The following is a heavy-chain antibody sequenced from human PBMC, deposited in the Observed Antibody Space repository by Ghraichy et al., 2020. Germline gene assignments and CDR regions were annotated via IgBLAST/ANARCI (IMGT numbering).Heavy chain of an antibody. Sequence: GESLNISCAASGFTFSDYYMSWIRQAPGKGLEWVSYISSDGNTMYYADSVKGRFAISRDNAKNSVYLQMNSLRAEDTAVYYCTRDRGQIYYYFNMDVWGQGAAVTVSS. CDR3: TRDRGQIYYYFNMDV. D-gene: IGHD5-24*01. J-gene: IGHJ6*02. CDR1: GFTFSDYY. V-gene: IGHV3-11*01. CDR2: ISSDGNTM.